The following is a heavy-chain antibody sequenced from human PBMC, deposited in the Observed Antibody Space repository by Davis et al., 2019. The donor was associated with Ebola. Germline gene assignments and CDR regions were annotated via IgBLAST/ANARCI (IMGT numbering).Heavy chain of an antibody. V-gene: IGHV3-30*03. CDR1: GFTFSSYG. Sequence: GESLKISCAVSGFTFSSYGMHWVRQAPGKGLEWVAVISYDGSNKYYADSVKGRFTISRDNAKNSLYLQMNSLRAEDTAVYYCARYSSAMDVWGQGTTVTVSS. CDR3: ARYSSAMDV. CDR2: ISYDGSNK. D-gene: IGHD6-25*01. J-gene: IGHJ6*02.